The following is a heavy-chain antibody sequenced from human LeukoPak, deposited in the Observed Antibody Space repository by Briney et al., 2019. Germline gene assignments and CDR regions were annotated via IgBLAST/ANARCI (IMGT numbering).Heavy chain of an antibody. CDR3: AGYGEGHLGDY. J-gene: IGHJ4*02. D-gene: IGHD4-17*01. CDR2: IYHSGST. Sequence: PSETLSLTCTVSGGSISSYSWSWIRQPPGEGLEWIGYIYHSGSTYYNPSLKSRVTISVDRSKNQFSLKLSSVTAADTAVYYCAGYGEGHLGDYWGQGTLVTVSS. V-gene: IGHV4-30-2*01. CDR1: GGSISSYS.